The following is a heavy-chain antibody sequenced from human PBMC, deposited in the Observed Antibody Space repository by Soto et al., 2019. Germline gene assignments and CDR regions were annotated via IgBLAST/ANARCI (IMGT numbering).Heavy chain of an antibody. J-gene: IGHJ4*02. Sequence: ASVKVSCKASGYTFTSYGISWVRQAPGQGLEWMGWISAYNGNTNYAQKLQGRVTMTTDTSTSTAYMELRSLRSDDTAVYYCAGSPTSSGLIGPFDYWGQGTLVTVSS. D-gene: IGHD6-19*01. CDR3: AGSPTSSGLIGPFDY. V-gene: IGHV1-18*01. CDR1: GYTFTSYG. CDR2: ISAYNGNT.